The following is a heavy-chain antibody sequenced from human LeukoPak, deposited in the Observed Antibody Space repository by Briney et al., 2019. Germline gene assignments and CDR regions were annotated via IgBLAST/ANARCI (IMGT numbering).Heavy chain of an antibody. J-gene: IGHJ4*02. V-gene: IGHV1-18*04. Sequence: GASVKVSCKASGYSFTNFYIHWVRQAPGQGLEWMGWISAYNGNTNYVQKLQGRVTMTTDTSTATAYMELRSLTSDDTAVYYCARARRGSTAMVAYFDYWGQGTLVAVSS. D-gene: IGHD5-18*01. CDR1: GYSFTNFY. CDR3: ARARRGSTAMVAYFDY. CDR2: ISAYNGNT.